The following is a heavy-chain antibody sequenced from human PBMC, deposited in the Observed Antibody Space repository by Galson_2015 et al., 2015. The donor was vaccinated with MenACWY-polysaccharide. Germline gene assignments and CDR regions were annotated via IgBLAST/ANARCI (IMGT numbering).Heavy chain of an antibody. CDR1: GFTFSSSW. CDR2: ILSDGGST. Sequence: SLRLSCAASGFTFSSSWMHWVRQAPGQGLVWVSRILSDGGSTSYADSVRGRFTISRDNAKNMPHLQMNGLRGEDTAVYYCIRGSQYSANHGGDWGQGTLVTVSS. J-gene: IGHJ4*02. D-gene: IGHD6-6*01. V-gene: IGHV3-74*01. CDR3: IRGSQYSANHGGD.